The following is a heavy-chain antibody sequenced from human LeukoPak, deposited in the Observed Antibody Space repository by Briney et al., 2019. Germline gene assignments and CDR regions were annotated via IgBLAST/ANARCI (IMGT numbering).Heavy chain of an antibody. Sequence: SETLSLTCTVSGYSISSGYYWGWIRQPPGKGLEWIGSIYHSGSTYYNPSLKSRVTISVDTSKNQFSLKLSSVTAADTAVYYCAREQGYSYGYWGQGTLVTVSS. J-gene: IGHJ4*02. CDR2: IYHSGST. CDR3: AREQGYSYGY. D-gene: IGHD5-18*01. V-gene: IGHV4-38-2*02. CDR1: GYSISSGYY.